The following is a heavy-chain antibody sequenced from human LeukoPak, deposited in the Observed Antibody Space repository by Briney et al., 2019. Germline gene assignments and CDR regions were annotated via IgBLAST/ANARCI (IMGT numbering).Heavy chain of an antibody. CDR2: IWFDESNK. V-gene: IGHV3-33*01. D-gene: IGHD5-18*01. CDR1: GFTFSSYG. CDR3: ARDKGYSYDYVDY. J-gene: IGHJ4*02. Sequence: GGSLRLSCAASGFTFSSYGMHWVRQAPGKGLQWLAVIWFDESNKYYADSVKGRFTISRDNSKNTLYLQMNSLRAEDTAVYYCARDKGYSYDYVDYWGQGTLVTVSS.